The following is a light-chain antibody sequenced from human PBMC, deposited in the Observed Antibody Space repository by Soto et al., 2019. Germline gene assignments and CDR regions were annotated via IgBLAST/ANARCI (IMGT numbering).Light chain of an antibody. CDR2: GDS. J-gene: IGLJ2*01. CDR3: QSYDSSLSGVV. Sequence: QSVLTQPPSVSGAPGQRVTISCTGSSSNVGAGYDVHWYQQLPGTAPKLLMYGDSNRPSGVTDRFSGSKSGTSASLAITGLQAEDEADYYCQSYDSSLSGVVFGGGTKLTVL. CDR1: SSNVGAGYD. V-gene: IGLV1-40*01.